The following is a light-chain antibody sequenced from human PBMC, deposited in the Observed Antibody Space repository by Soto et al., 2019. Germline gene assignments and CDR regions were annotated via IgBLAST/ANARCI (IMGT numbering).Light chain of an antibody. CDR1: QTISSW. CDR3: QHYNSYSEA. Sequence: IHMTQSPSTLSGSVGDRVTITCRASQTISSWLAWYQQEPGKAPKLLIYKASTLKSGVPSRFSGSGSGTEFTLTISSLQPDDFATYYCQHYNSYSEAFGQGTKVDIK. CDR2: KAS. V-gene: IGKV1-5*03. J-gene: IGKJ1*01.